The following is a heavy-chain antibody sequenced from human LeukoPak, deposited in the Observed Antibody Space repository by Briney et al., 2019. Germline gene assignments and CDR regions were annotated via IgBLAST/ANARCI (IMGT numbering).Heavy chain of an antibody. Sequence: HPGGSLRLSCAASGFSVSSNYMSWVRQAPGKGLEWVSIIQSGGGTTYYADSVKGRFTISRDNSKNTLFLQMNSLRAEDTAVYYCARGGALDIWGQGTMVTVSS. D-gene: IGHD6-25*01. CDR1: GFSVSSNY. V-gene: IGHV3-66*01. J-gene: IGHJ3*02. CDR2: IQSGGGTT. CDR3: ARGGALDI.